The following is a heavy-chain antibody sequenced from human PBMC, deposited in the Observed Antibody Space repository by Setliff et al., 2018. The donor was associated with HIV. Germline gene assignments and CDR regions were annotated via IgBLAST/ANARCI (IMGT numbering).Heavy chain of an antibody. J-gene: IGHJ6*02. Sequence: GGSLRLSCAPSGFTFGSYAMSWVRQAPGKGLGWVSVISGSGDSTFYADSLKGRFTISRDNSKNTLYLQMNSLRAEDTAVYYCAKTLPTLYPPHDYYFAMDVWGQGTTVTVSS. CDR3: AKTLPTLYPPHDYYFAMDV. CDR1: GFTFGSYA. V-gene: IGHV3-23*01. CDR2: ISGSGDST. D-gene: IGHD2-15*01.